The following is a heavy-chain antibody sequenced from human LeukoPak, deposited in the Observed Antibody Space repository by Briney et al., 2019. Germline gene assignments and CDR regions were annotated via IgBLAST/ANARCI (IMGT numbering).Heavy chain of an antibody. CDR2: ITVSGSLI. Sequence: GGSLRLSCAASGFTFSAYNMNWVRQAPGRGLEWVSYITVSGSLIYHADSVKGRFTVSRDNAKSSLYLQMNSLRDEDTAVYYCVRDHAYAFDYWGQGVLVTVSS. CDR3: VRDHAYAFDY. D-gene: IGHD2-8*01. J-gene: IGHJ4*02. V-gene: IGHV3-48*02. CDR1: GFTFSAYN.